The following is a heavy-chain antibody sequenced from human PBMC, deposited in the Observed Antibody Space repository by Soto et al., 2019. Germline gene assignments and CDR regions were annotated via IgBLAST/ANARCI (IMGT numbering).Heavy chain of an antibody. CDR2: IWYDGSNK. CDR1: GFTFSSYG. D-gene: IGHD3-22*01. V-gene: IGHV3-33*01. Sequence: QVQLVESGGGVVQPGRSLRLSFAASGFTFSSYGMHWVRQAPGKGLEWVAVIWYDGSNKYYADSVKGRFTISRDNSKNALYLQMNSLRAEDTAVYYCARDGYYYDSSGWGQGTLVTVSS. CDR3: ARDGYYYDSSG. J-gene: IGHJ4*02.